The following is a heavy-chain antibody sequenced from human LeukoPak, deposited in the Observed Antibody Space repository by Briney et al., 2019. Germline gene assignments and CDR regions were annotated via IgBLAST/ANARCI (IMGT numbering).Heavy chain of an antibody. CDR1: GYSFTGYY. CDR3: ARFYSGYDPHFDY. J-gene: IGHJ4*02. Sequence: ASVKVSCKACGYSFTGYYMHWVRQAPGQGLEWMGWINPNSGGTNYAQKFQGRVTMTRDTSTSTAYMELKSLKSEDTAVYYCARFYSGYDPHFDYWGQGTLVTVSS. D-gene: IGHD5-12*01. V-gene: IGHV1-2*02. CDR2: INPNSGGT.